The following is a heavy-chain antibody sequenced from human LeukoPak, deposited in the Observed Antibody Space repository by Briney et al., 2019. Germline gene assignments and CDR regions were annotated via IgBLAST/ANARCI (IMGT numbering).Heavy chain of an antibody. CDR3: ARDRGVDY. Sequence: SETLSLTCTVSGYSISSGYYWGWIRQPPGKGLEWIGSIYHSGSTYYNPSLKSRVTISVDTSKNQFSLKLSSVTAADTAVYYCARDRGVDYWGQGTLVTVSS. V-gene: IGHV4-38-2*02. CDR1: GYSISSGYY. J-gene: IGHJ4*02. D-gene: IGHD3-16*01. CDR2: IYHSGST.